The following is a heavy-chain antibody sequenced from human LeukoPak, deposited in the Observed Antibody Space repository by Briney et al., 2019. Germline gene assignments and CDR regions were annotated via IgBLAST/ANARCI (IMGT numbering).Heavy chain of an antibody. V-gene: IGHV3-23*01. Sequence: QPGGSLRLSCAASGFTFSSYAMSWVRQAPGKGLEWVSSISGSGGSTYYVDSVKGRFTISRDNSKNTLYLQMNSLRAEDTAVYYCAKQSYYDSSVLFDYWGQGTLVTVSS. CDR2: ISGSGGST. CDR3: AKQSYYDSSVLFDY. CDR1: GFTFSSYA. D-gene: IGHD3-22*01. J-gene: IGHJ4*02.